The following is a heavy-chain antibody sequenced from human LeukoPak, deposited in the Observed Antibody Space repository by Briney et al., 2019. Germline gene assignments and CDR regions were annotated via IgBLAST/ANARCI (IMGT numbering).Heavy chain of an antibody. CDR2: INHSGST. D-gene: IGHD2-15*01. CDR3: ARGRYCSGGSCYSGGRYYYGMDV. Sequence: PSETLSLTCAVYGGSFSGYYWSWIRQPPGKGLEWIGEINHSGSTNYNPSLKSRVTISVDTSKNQFSLKLSSVTAADTAVYYCARGRYCSGGSCYSGGRYYYGMDVWGQGTTVTVSS. V-gene: IGHV4-34*01. J-gene: IGHJ6*02. CDR1: GGSFSGYY.